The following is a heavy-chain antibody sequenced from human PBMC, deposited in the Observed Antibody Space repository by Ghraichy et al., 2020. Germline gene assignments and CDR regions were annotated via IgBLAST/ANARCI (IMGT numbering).Heavy chain of an antibody. Sequence: GESLNISCAASGFTFSSYGMHWVRQAPGKGLEWVAVIWYDGSNKYYADSVKGRFTISRDNSKNTLYLQMNSLIAEDTAVYYCARDDGYCSSTSCSRFDPWGQGTLVTVSS. CDR2: IWYDGSNK. CDR1: GFTFSSYG. CDR3: ARDDGYCSSTSCSRFDP. J-gene: IGHJ5*02. D-gene: IGHD2-2*03. V-gene: IGHV3-33*01.